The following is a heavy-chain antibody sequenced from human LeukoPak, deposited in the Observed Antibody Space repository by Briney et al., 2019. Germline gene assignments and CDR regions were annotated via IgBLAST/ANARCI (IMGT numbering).Heavy chain of an antibody. D-gene: IGHD3-22*01. Sequence: SETLSLTCAVYGGSFSGYYWSWIRQPPGKGLEWIGYVYYSGSTNYNPSLKSRVTISVDTSKNQFSLKLSSVTAADTAVYYCAREIAAGIYYFDYWGQGTLVTVSS. J-gene: IGHJ4*02. CDR1: GGSFSGYY. CDR3: AREIAAGIYYFDY. V-gene: IGHV4-59*01. CDR2: VYYSGST.